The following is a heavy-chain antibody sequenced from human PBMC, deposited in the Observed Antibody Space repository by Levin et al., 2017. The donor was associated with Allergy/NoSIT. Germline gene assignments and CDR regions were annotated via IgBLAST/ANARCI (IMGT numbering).Heavy chain of an antibody. CDR2: ISNSGSII. CDR3: ARFRTSSEARGMDG. J-gene: IGHJ6*04. D-gene: IGHD3-10*01. V-gene: IGHV3-11*01. Sequence: GGSLRLSCAASGFTFSDYYMSWIRQAPGEGLEWVSYISNSGSIIYYADSVKGRFTISRDNAKKSLFLQMNSLRAEDTAVYYCARFRTSSEARGMDGWGEGTTVSVSS. CDR1: GFTFSDYY.